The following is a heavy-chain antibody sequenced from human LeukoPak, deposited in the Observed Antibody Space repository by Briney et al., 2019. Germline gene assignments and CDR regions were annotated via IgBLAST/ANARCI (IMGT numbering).Heavy chain of an antibody. CDR2: INHSGST. CDR1: GGSFSGYY. V-gene: IGHV4-34*01. CDR3: ARILGYYDYVWGSYRYIPYYFDY. Sequence: ASETLSLTCAVYGGSFSGYYWSWIRQPPGKGLEWIGEINHSGSTNYDPSLKSRVTISVDTSKNQFSLKLSSVTAADTAVYYCARILGYYDYVWGSYRYIPYYFDYWGQGTLVTVSS. D-gene: IGHD3-16*02. J-gene: IGHJ4*02.